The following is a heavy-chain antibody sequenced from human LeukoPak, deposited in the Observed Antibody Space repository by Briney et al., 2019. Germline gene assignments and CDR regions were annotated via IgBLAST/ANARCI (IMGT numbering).Heavy chain of an antibody. CDR2: VNHSGST. J-gene: IGHJ1*01. CDR1: GESFSGYY. D-gene: IGHD1-26*01. CDR3: ARGRGGSYPSRGQYFQH. V-gene: IGHV4-34*01. Sequence: SETLSLTCAVYGESFSGYYWSWIRQPPGKGLEWIGEVNHSGSTNYNPSLKSRVTISVDTSKNQFSLKLSSVTAADTAVYYCARGRGGSYPSRGQYFQHWGQGTLVTVSS.